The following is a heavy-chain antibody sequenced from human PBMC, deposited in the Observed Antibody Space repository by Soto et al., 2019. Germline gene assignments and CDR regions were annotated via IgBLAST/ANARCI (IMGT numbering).Heavy chain of an antibody. Sequence: SETLPLTSAVSGGSISSSNWWRSVRHPPGKGLEWIGEIYHSGSTNYNPSLKSRVTISVDKSKNQFSLKLSSVTAADTAVYYCARDITGTTFHYYYYGMDLWGQGTTVT. J-gene: IGHJ6*02. CDR1: GGSISSSNW. CDR3: ARDITGTTFHYYYYGMDL. CDR2: IYHSGST. D-gene: IGHD1-7*01. V-gene: IGHV4-4*02.